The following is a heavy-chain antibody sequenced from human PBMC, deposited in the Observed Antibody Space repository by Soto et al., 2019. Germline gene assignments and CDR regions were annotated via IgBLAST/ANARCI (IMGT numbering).Heavy chain of an antibody. D-gene: IGHD6-6*01. CDR2: IDYSGTT. CDR3: ARRTGSSTYYFDY. V-gene: IGHV4-39*02. J-gene: IGHJ4*02. Sequence: SETLSLTCTVSGCSISSSIYYWGWIRQPPGRGLEWIGIIDYSGTTYYNPSLKSRLTMSVDTSKNHFSLNLSSVTAADTAVYYCARRTGSSTYYFDYWGQGALVTV. CDR1: GCSISSSIYY.